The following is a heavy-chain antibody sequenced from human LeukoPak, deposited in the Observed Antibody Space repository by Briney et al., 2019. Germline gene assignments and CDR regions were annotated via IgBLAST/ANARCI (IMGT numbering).Heavy chain of an antibody. Sequence: GGSLRLSCAASGFTFSNAWMSWVRQAPGKELEWVGRILSKSDGGTTDYAAPVKGRFTISRDDSENTLYLEMNSLKTEDTAVYYCTTYLSIRGQGTLVTVSS. J-gene: IGHJ4*02. CDR1: GFTFSNAW. CDR2: ILSKSDGGTT. CDR3: TTYLSI. V-gene: IGHV3-15*01.